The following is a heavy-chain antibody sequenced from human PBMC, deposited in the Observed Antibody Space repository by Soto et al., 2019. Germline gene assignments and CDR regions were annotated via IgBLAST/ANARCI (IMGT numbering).Heavy chain of an antibody. CDR3: AREAPVPASIYDYYGMDV. J-gene: IGHJ6*02. CDR2: ISAYNGNT. V-gene: IGHV1-18*01. Sequence: QVQLVQSGAEVKKPGASVKVSCKASGYTFTSYGISWVRQAPGQGLEWMGWISAYNGNTNYAQKLQGRVTMTTDTSKSTAYMELRSLRSDDTAVYYCAREAPVPASIYDYYGMDVWGQGTTVTVSS. D-gene: IGHD2-2*01. CDR1: GYTFTSYG.